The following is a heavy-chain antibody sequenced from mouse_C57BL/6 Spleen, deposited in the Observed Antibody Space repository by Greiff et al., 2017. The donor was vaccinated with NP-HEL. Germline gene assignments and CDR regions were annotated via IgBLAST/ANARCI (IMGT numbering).Heavy chain of an antibody. CDR1: GYTFTSYW. V-gene: IGHV1-55*01. CDR3: ARRGYSNLAWFAY. D-gene: IGHD2-5*01. CDR2: IYPGSGST. J-gene: IGHJ3*01. Sequence: VQLQQPGAELVKPGASVKMSCKASGYTFTSYWITWVKQRPGQGLEWIGDIYPGSGSTNYNEKFKSKATLTVDTSSSTAYMQLSSLTSEDSVVYYCARRGYSNLAWFAYWGQGTLVTVSA.